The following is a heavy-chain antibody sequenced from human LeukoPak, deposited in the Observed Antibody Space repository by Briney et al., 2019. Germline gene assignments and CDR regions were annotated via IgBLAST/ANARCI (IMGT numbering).Heavy chain of an antibody. J-gene: IGHJ4*02. V-gene: IGHV1-2*02. D-gene: IGHD3-22*01. CDR3: ATVASSGYYLFV. CDR1: GYTFTGYY. Sequence: ASVKVSCKASGYTFTGYYMHWVRQAPGQGLEWMGWINPNSGGTNYAQKFQGRVTMTEDTSTDTAYMELSSLRSEDTAVYYCATVASSGYYLFVWGQGTLVTVSS. CDR2: INPNSGGT.